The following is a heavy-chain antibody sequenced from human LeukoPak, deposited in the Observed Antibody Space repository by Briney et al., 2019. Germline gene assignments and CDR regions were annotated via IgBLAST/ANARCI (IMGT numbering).Heavy chain of an antibody. V-gene: IGHV4-59*11. D-gene: IGHD2-15*01. J-gene: IGHJ5*02. Sequence: SETLSLTCTVAGGSISSHFWTWIRQPPGKGLEWIGYLHYSGNTNYNPSLKSRVSISVDTSKNEFSLKVSSVPAADPAVTFCGIDFLECSRGSCLNWFEPWGQGTLVTVSS. CDR3: GIDFLECSRGSCLNWFEP. CDR2: LHYSGNT. CDR1: GGSISSHF.